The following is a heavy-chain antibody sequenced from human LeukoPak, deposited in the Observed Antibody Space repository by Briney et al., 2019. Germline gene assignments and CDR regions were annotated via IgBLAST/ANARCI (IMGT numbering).Heavy chain of an antibody. V-gene: IGHV2-70*01. J-gene: IGHJ5*02. CDR3: ARTRGYGDYDTNWFDP. CDR2: IDWDDDK. D-gene: IGHD4-17*01. CDR1: GFSLSTSGMC. Sequence: SGPSLVKPTQTLTLTSTFSGFSLSTSGMCVSWIRQPPGKALEWLALIDWDDDKYYSTSLKTRLTISKDTSKNQVVLTMTNMDPVDTATYYCARTRGYGDYDTNWFDPWGQGTLVTVSS.